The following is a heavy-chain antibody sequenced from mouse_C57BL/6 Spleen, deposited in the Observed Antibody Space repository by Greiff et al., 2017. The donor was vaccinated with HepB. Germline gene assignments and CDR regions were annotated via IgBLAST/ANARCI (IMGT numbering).Heavy chain of an antibody. V-gene: IGHV5-17*01. Sequence: EVMLVESGGGLVKPGGSLKLSCAASGFTFSDYGMHWVRQAPEKGLEWVAYISSGSSTIYYADTVKGRFTISRDNAKNTLFLQMTSLRSEDTAMYYCAIYYDRTMDYWGQGTSVTVSS. CDR2: ISSGSSTI. CDR3: AIYYDRTMDY. CDR1: GFTFSDYG. J-gene: IGHJ4*01. D-gene: IGHD2-4*01.